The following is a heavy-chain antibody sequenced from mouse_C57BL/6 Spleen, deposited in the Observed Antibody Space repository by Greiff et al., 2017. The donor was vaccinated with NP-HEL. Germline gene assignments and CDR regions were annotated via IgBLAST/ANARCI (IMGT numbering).Heavy chain of an antibody. D-gene: IGHD3-2*02. CDR2: IHPNSGST. V-gene: IGHV1-64*01. CDR1: GYTFTSYW. J-gene: IGHJ4*01. CDR3: AREGAQATAMDY. Sequence: VQLQQPGAELVKPGASVKLSCKASGYTFTSYWMHWVKQRPGQGLEWIGMIHPNSGSTNYNEKFKSKATLTVDKSSSTAYMQLSSLTSEDSAVYYCAREGAQATAMDYWGQGTSVTVSS.